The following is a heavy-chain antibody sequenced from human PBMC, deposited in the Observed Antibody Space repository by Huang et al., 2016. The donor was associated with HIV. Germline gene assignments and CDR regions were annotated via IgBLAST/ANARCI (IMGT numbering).Heavy chain of an antibody. D-gene: IGHD6-19*01. J-gene: IGHJ4*02. V-gene: IGHV1-69*01. CDR2: IIPGLGAA. CDR1: GGTFSYNS. Sequence: QVHLVQSGDEVKKPGSSVKVSCKASGGTFSYNSISWVRQAPGRGVGWRGGIIPGLGAATYAPKFQGRVTFTADASTNTAYMELSSLRSDDTAMFYCARDFIEVAQGMFDLWGQGTLVTVS. CDR3: ARDFIEVAQGMFDL.